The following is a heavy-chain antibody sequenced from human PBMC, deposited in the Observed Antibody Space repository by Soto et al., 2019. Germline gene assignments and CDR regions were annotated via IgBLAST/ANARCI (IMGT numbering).Heavy chain of an antibody. D-gene: IGHD2-21*02. V-gene: IGHV3-23*04. CDR3: GKGGGGDHGY. J-gene: IGHJ4*02. CDR1: GFIFTTSD. CDR2: ITITGDTT. Sequence: EVQLVESEGGLVQPGGSLRLSCEASGFIFTTSDMSWVRQAPGKGLEWISSITITGDTTHYADSVKGRFTISRDNSRNTVYLQMNSRRVDDPAVYYCGKGGGGDHGYWGQGTLVAVSS.